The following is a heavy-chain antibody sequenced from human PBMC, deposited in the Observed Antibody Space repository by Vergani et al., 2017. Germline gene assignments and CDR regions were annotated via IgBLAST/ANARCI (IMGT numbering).Heavy chain of an antibody. J-gene: IGHJ5*02. D-gene: IGHD3-10*01. Sequence: QVQLQESGPGLVKPSETLALTCAVSGYSISSGYYWGWIRQPPGKGLEWIGSIYHSGSTYYNPSLKSRVTISVDTSKNQFSLKLSSVTAADTAVYYCARHGXYYGSGSYPNWFDPWGQGTLVTVSS. CDR1: GYSISSGYY. V-gene: IGHV4-38-2*01. CDR3: ARHGXYYGSGSYPNWFDP. CDR2: IYHSGST.